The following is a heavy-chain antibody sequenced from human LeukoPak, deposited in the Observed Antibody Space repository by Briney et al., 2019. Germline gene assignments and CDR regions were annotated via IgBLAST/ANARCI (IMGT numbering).Heavy chain of an antibody. Sequence: GGSLRLSCAPSGFTFSSYWMHWGRQVPGKGLAWVSRIDEFGSVTNSADSVQGRFSISRDNAKNALYLQMNSLRAEDTAVYYCVRDMFGGRDYWGQGTLVTVSS. V-gene: IGHV3-74*01. D-gene: IGHD3-10*02. J-gene: IGHJ4*02. CDR2: IDEFGSVT. CDR3: VRDMFGGRDY. CDR1: GFTFSSYW.